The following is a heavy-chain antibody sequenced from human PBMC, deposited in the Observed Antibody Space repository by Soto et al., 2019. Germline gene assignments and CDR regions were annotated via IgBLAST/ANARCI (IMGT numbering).Heavy chain of an antibody. D-gene: IGHD1-26*01. CDR3: AKEGPAWVGSAFDI. J-gene: IGHJ3*02. V-gene: IGHV3-30*18. CDR1: GFTFSSYG. CDR2: ISYDGSNK. Sequence: GGSLRLSCAASGFTFSSYGMHWVRQAPGKGLEWVAVISYDGSNKYYADSVKGRFTISRDKSKNTLYLQMNSLRAEDTAVYYCAKEGPAWVGSAFDIWGQGTMVTVSS.